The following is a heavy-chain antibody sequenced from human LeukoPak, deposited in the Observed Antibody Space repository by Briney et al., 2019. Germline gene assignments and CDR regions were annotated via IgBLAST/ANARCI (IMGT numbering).Heavy chain of an antibody. CDR1: GGSISSSSYY. V-gene: IGHV4-39*07. CDR2: IYYSGST. J-gene: IGHJ4*02. Sequence: PSETLSLTCTVSGGSISSSSYYWGWLRQPPGKGLEWLGSIYYSGSTYYNPSLKSRATSSVNTSKNQFSLKLSSVTPADTAVYYCAGTAKYYYGSESYYFFDHWGQGTLVTVSS. CDR3: AGTAKYYYGSESYYFFDH. D-gene: IGHD3-10*01.